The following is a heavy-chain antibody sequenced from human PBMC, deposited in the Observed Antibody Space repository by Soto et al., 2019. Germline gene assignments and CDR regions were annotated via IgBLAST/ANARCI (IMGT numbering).Heavy chain of an antibody. D-gene: IGHD2-15*01. V-gene: IGHV4-59*01. J-gene: IGHJ4*02. Sequence: QVQLQESGPGLVKPSETLSLTCTISGGSISGYYWSWIRQPPGKGLEWIGYVYYTGSTKYNPSLDSRVAMSADTSKNQFSLKVTSVTAADTAVYYCAKYRRTDAEGYTLDCWGQGTLVTVSS. CDR1: GGSISGYY. CDR3: AKYRRTDAEGYTLDC. CDR2: VYYTGST.